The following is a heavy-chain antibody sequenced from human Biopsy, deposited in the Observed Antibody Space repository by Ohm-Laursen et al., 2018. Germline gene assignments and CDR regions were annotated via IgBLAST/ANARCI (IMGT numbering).Heavy chain of an antibody. CDR3: ARDSGGGDSINGWYDALDL. CDR2: INWNSDRL. V-gene: IGHV3-9*01. D-gene: IGHD2-8*01. CDR1: GFTFDEFA. Sequence: RSLRLSCAASGFTFDEFAIHWVRQAPGRGLEWVAAINWNSDRLDYADSVKGRFTISRDNAKNSLYLQMNSLRTEDTAIYYCARDSGGGDSINGWYDALDLWGRGTTVTVSS. J-gene: IGHJ3*01.